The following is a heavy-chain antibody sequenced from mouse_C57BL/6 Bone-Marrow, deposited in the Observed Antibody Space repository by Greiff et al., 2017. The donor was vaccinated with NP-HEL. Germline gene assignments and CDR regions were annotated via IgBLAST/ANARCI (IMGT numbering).Heavy chain of an antibody. CDR2: IYPGDGDT. V-gene: IGHV1-80*01. CDR3: ARGVGRRPYFDY. D-gene: IGHD4-1*01. CDR1: GYAFSSYW. J-gene: IGHJ2*01. Sequence: QVQLQHSGAELVKPGASVKISCKASGYAFSSYWMNWVKQRPGKGLEWIGQIYPGDGDTNYNGKFKGKATLTADKSSSTAYMQLSSLTSEDSAVYFCARGVGRRPYFDYWGQGTTLTVSS.